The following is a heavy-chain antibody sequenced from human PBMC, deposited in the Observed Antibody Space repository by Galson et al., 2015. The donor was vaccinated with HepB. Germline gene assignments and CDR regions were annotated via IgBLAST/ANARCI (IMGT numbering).Heavy chain of an antibody. CDR1: GSTFSSYS. D-gene: IGHD6-13*01. CDR3: ARGGDSSSWYGGDY. CDR2: ISSGSTYI. Sequence: SLRLSCAASGSTFSSYSMNWVRQAPGKGLEWVSSISSGSTYIYYGDSVKGRFTISRDNAKNSLYLQMNSLRAEDTAVYYCARGGDSSSWYGGDYWGQGTLVAVSS. J-gene: IGHJ4*02. V-gene: IGHV3-21*01.